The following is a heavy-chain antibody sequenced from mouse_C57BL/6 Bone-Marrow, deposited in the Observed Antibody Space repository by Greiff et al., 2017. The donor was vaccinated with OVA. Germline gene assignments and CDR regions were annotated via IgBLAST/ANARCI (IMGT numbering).Heavy chain of an antibody. D-gene: IGHD2-4*01. CDR2: IHPNSGST. V-gene: IGHV1-64*01. J-gene: IGHJ4*01. CDR1: GYTFTSYW. CDR3: ARLPPYDYDGVYYAMDY. Sequence: QVQLQQPGAELVKPGASVKLSCKASGYTFTSYWMHWVKQRPGQGLEWIGMIHPNSGSTNYNEKFKSKATLTVDKSSSTAYMQLSSLTSEDSAVYYCARLPPYDYDGVYYAMDYWGQGTSVTVSS.